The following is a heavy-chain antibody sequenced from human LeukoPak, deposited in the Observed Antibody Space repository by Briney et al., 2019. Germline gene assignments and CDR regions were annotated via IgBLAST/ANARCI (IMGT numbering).Heavy chain of an antibody. J-gene: IGHJ4*02. D-gene: IGHD1-14*01. CDR1: GFTFNNYE. CDR3: AREGLDRGYFDY. V-gene: IGHV3-48*03. Sequence: GGSLRLSCAASGFTFNNYEMNWVRQAPGKGLEWVSSISSGGRTIYYADSVKGRFTISRDNAKNSLYLQMNSLRAEDTAVYYCAREGLDRGYFDYWGQGTLVTVSS. CDR2: ISSGGRTI.